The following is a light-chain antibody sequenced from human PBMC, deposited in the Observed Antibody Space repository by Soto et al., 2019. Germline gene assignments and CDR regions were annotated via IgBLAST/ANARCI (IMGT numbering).Light chain of an antibody. CDR2: RTD. V-gene: IGLV1-44*01. CDR3: ASWDDMLSGPV. CDR1: RSNIGSNT. Sequence: QSVLTQPPSASGAPGQRVTISCSGSRSNIGSNTVHWYQQLPGTAPKLLVYRTDHRPSGVPDRFSGSKSGTSASLAISGLQSEDESYYYCASWDDMLSGPVLGGGTKLTVL. J-gene: IGLJ2*01.